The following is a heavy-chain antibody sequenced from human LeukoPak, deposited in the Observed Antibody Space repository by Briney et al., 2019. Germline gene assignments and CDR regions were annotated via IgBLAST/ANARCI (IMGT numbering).Heavy chain of an antibody. V-gene: IGHV3-7*02. Sequence: PGGSLRLSCAASGFTFSSNWMTWVRQAPGKGLEWVANIKPDGSEKYYVDSVKGRFTISRDNAENSLYLQMNSLRAEDTAVYYCASMSRSSGWYVGGQGTLVTVSS. D-gene: IGHD6-19*01. CDR1: GFTFSSNW. CDR2: IKPDGSEK. J-gene: IGHJ4*02. CDR3: ASMSRSSGWYV.